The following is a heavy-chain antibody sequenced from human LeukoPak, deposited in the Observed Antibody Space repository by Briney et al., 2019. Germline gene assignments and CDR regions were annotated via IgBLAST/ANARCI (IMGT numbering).Heavy chain of an antibody. J-gene: IGHJ4*02. V-gene: IGHV3-23*01. CDR2: ISGGGDKA. CDR3: ARGPYLLLDSGSFFDY. Sequence: HPGGSLRLSCEASGFTFRDYVMNWVRQAPGQGLEWVSSISGGGDKATYAESVRGRFTVSRDSSRNTAYLQMNSLRAEDTAFYFCARGPYLLLDSGSFFDYWGQGTLGTVSS. CDR1: GFTFRDYV. D-gene: IGHD1-26*01.